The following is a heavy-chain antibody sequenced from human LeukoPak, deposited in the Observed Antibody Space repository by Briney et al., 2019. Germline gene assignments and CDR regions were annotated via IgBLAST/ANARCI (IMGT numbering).Heavy chain of an antibody. D-gene: IGHD3-10*01. Sequence: ASVKVSCKASGYTFASFDITWVRQAPGQGREWMGLISAYNDNTSYAQKFQGRVTMTADESTSTAYMELSSLRSEETAVYYCERADGSGRYYQYYFDYWGKGTLVPV. J-gene: IGHJ4*02. CDR2: ISAYNDNT. CDR1: GYTFASFD. CDR3: ERADGSGRYYQYYFDY. V-gene: IGHV1-18*01.